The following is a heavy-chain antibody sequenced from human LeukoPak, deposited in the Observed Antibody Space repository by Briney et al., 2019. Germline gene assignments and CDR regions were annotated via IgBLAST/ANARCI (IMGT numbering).Heavy chain of an antibody. V-gene: IGHV4-30-2*01. CDR1: GGSISSGGYS. J-gene: IGHJ4*02. CDR2: IYHSGST. Sequence: SETLSLTCAVSGGSISSGGYSWSWIRQPPGKGLEWIGYIYHSGSTYYNPSLKSRVTISVDTSKNQFSLKLNSVTATDTAVYYCARAGGSTVSHSDYWGQGTLVTVSS. CDR3: ARAGGSTVSHSDY. D-gene: IGHD4-17*01.